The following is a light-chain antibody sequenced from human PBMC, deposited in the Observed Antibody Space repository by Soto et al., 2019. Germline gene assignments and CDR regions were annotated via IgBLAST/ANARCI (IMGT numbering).Light chain of an antibody. CDR1: QGIRND. J-gene: IGKJ3*01. CDR3: LQYNTYPFT. V-gene: IGKV1-17*01. CDR2: AAS. Sequence: DIQLTQSPSSLSASVGDRVTITCRASQGIRNDLDWYQQKPRKAPKRLIHAASSLQSGVPSRFSGSGSGTEFTLTISSLQPEDFATYYCLQYNTYPFTFGPGTKVDIK.